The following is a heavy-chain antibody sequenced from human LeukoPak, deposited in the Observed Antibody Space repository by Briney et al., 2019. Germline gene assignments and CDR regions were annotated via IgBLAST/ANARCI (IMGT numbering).Heavy chain of an antibody. D-gene: IGHD2-15*01. J-gene: IGHJ5*02. CDR2: IYYSGST. V-gene: IGHV4-39*07. CDR1: GGSISSSPSY. Sequence: SETLSLTCTVSGGSISSSPSYWAWVRQPPGKGLEWIGNIYYSGSTYYNPSLKSRVTISVDTSNNQFSLRLSSVTAADTAVYYCARAYCGGGSCYDSRGWFDPWGQGTLVTVSS. CDR3: ARAYCGGGSCYDSRGWFDP.